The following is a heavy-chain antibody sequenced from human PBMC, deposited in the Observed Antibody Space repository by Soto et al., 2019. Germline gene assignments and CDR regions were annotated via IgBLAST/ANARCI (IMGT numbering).Heavy chain of an antibody. CDR3: ASRDVYYYYGMDV. V-gene: IGHV3-21*01. J-gene: IGHJ6*02. CDR2: ISSSSSYI. CDR1: GFTFSSYS. Sequence: GGSLRLSCAASGFTFSSYSMNWVRQAPGKGLEWVSSISSSSSYIYYADSVKGRFTISRDNAKNSLYLQMNSLIAEDTAVYYCASRDVYYYYGMDVWGQGTTVTVSS.